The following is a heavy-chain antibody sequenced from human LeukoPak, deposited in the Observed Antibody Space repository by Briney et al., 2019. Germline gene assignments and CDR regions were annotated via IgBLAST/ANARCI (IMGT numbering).Heavy chain of an antibody. Sequence: SETLSLTCAVYGGSFSGYYWSWIRQPPGKGLEWIGEINHSGSTNYNPSLKSRVTISVDTSKNQFSLKLSSVTAADTAVYYCASQRGVGQQLVPFGYWGQGTLVTVSA. CDR2: INHSGST. D-gene: IGHD6-13*01. J-gene: IGHJ4*02. CDR3: ASQRGVGQQLVPFGY. V-gene: IGHV4-34*01. CDR1: GGSFSGYY.